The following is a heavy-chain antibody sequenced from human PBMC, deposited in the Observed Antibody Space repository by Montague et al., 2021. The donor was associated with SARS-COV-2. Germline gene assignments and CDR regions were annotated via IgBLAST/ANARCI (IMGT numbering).Heavy chain of an antibody. CDR2: ISYDGSNK. Sequence: SLRLSCAASGFTFNNYAMHWVRQAPGKGLEWVAIISYDGSNKYYADSVQGRFAISRDNSRNTLYLQMNSLRAEDTAVYYCVRASLIKARIAVAGTIVYWGQGTLVTISS. J-gene: IGHJ4*02. V-gene: IGHV3-30*09. CDR3: VRASLIKARIAVAGTIVY. CDR1: GFTFNNYA. D-gene: IGHD6-19*01.